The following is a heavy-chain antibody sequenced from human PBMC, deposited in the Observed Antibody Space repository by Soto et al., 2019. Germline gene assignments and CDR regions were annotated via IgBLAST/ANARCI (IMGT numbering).Heavy chain of an antibody. J-gene: IGHJ6*02. CDR3: TKVRAGPSSYYYYAMDV. D-gene: IGHD6-25*01. V-gene: IGHV3-30*18. CDR1: GFSFSIYS. CDR2: ISHDGSNK. Sequence: PGGSLRLSCAASGFSFSIYSMNWVRQAPGKGLEWVAFISHDGSNKDYADSVKGRFTISRENPRNTLYLQMSSLRAEDTAVYYCTKVRAGPSSYYYYAMDVWGQGTTVTVSS.